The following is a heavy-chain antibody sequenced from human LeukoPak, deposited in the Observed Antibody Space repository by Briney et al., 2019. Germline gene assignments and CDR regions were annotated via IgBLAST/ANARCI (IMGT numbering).Heavy chain of an antibody. V-gene: IGHV4-39*01. CDR1: GGSISSNSYY. CDR3: ARHGRYSGYDRAFDI. Sequence: SETLSLTCTVSGGSISSNSYYWGWIRQPPGKGLEWIGSIYYSGSTYYNPSLKSRVTISVDTSKNQFSLKLSSVTATDTAVYYCARHGRYSGYDRAFDIWGQGTMVTVSS. D-gene: IGHD5-12*01. J-gene: IGHJ3*02. CDR2: IYYSGST.